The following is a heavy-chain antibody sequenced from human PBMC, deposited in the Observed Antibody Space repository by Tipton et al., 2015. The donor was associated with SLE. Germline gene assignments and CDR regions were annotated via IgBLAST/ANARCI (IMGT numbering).Heavy chain of an antibody. CDR1: GFTVSSNY. CDR2: IYSGGST. CDR3: AREPLGPYGDPHFDL. V-gene: IGHV3-66*02. Sequence: GSLRLSCAASGFTVSSNYMSWVRQAPGKGLEWVSVIYSGGSTYYADSVKGRFTISRDNSKNTLYLQMNSLRAEDTAVYYCAREPLGPYGDPHFDLWGRGTLVTVSS. D-gene: IGHD4-17*01. J-gene: IGHJ2*01.